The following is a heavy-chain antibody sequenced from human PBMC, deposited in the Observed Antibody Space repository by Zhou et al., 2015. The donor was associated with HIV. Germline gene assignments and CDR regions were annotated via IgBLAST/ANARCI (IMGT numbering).Heavy chain of an antibody. CDR2: IIPMFDIE. D-gene: IGHD3-22*01. CDR1: GGTFSGSD. Sequence: LVQSGTEVRKPGSSVNVSCKASGGTFSGSDISWVRQAPGQGLEWMGKIIPMFDIEDYAQKFRGRLTITADKSTSAAYMELSSLRSEDAAVYYCARSSGNYDYAFDIWGQGTNLVVSS. CDR3: ARSSGNYDYAFDI. V-gene: IGHV1-69*04. J-gene: IGHJ3*02.